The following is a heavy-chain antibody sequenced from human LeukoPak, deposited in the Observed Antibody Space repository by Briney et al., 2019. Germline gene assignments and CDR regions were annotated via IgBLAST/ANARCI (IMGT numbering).Heavy chain of an antibody. V-gene: IGHV3-74*01. CDR1: GFSFSSYW. D-gene: IGHD1-1*01. Sequence: GGSLRLSCAASGFSFSSYWMHWVRPAAGKGLVWDSRINGDGSSTRYADSVKGRFTISRDNAKNTLYLQMNSLRAEDTAVYYCARGGLNALEAFDIWGQGTLVTVCS. CDR3: ARGGLNALEAFDI. CDR2: INGDGSST. J-gene: IGHJ3*02.